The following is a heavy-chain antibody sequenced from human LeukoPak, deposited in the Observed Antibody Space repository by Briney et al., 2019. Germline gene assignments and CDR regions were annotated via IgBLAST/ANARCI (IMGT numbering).Heavy chain of an antibody. Sequence: PSETLSLTCAVYGGSFSGYYWSWIRQPPGKGLEWIGYIYHSGSTYYNPSLKSRVTMSVDTSKNQFSLKLSSVTAADTAVYYCARDREWGRFDYWGQGTLVTVSS. CDR3: ARDREWGRFDY. CDR2: IYHSGST. V-gene: IGHV4-34*01. CDR1: GGSFSGYY. J-gene: IGHJ4*02. D-gene: IGHD3-16*01.